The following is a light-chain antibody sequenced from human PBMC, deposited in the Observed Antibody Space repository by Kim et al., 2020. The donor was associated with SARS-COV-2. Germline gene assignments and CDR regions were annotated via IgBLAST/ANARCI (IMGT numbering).Light chain of an antibody. CDR2: GRN. J-gene: IGLJ2*01. CDR3: TSRDSSGYHAI. Sequence: SSELTQDPAVSVALGQTVTMTCQGDSLRSQFANWYQQSPGQSPVLVLHGRNSRPSGIPDRFSGSRSGDTASLTITGAQAEDEADYYCTSRDSSGYHAIFGGGTQLTVL. CDR1: SLRSQF. V-gene: IGLV3-19*01.